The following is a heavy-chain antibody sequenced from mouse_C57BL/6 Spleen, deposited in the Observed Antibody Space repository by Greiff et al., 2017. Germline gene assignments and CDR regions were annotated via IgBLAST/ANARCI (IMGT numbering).Heavy chain of an antibody. Sequence: QVQLQQPGAELVKPGASVKMSCKASGYTFTSYWITWVKQRPGQGLEWIGDIYPGSGSTNYNQKFKSKATLTVDTSSSTAYMQLSSLTSEDSAVYYCARYRSSYYAMDYWGQGTSVTVSS. V-gene: IGHV1-55*01. J-gene: IGHJ4*01. CDR3: ARYRSSYYAMDY. CDR1: GYTFTSYW. CDR2: IYPGSGST. D-gene: IGHD1-1*01.